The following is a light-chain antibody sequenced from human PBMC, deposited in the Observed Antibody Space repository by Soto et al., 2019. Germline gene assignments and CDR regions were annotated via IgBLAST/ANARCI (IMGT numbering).Light chain of an antibody. V-gene: IGKV3-20*01. CDR2: GAS. CDR1: RHVGNSN. CDR3: QQYGSPPT. J-gene: IGKJ1*01. Sequence: TQSPGTLPLSPGESATLSCTAARHVGNSNLAWYQQKPGQAPRLLIYGASSRATGIPDRFSGSGSGTDSTLTIRRLQPEDFAVYYCQQYGSPPTFGQGTKVDIK.